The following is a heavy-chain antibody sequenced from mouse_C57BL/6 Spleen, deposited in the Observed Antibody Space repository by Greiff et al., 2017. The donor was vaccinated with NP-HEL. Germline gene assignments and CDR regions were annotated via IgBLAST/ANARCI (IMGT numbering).Heavy chain of an antibody. D-gene: IGHD2-1*01. Sequence: QVQLQQPGAELVKPGASVKVSCKASGYTFTSYWMHWVKQRPGQGLEWIGRIHPSDSDTNYNQKFKGKATLTVDKSSSTAYMQLSSLTSEDSAVYYCAHDYGNSWFAYWGQGTLVTVSA. CDR1: GYTFTSYW. V-gene: IGHV1-74*01. CDR2: IHPSDSDT. CDR3: AHDYGNSWFAY. J-gene: IGHJ3*01.